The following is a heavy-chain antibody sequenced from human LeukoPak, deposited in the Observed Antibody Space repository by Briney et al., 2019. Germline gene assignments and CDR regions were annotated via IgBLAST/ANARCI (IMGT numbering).Heavy chain of an antibody. J-gene: IGHJ6*02. CDR3: ARGLRYFDWLRKYGMDV. CDR2: IGTAGDT. Sequence: GGSLRLSCAASGFTFSSYDMHWVRLATGKGLEWVSAIGTAGDTYYPGSVKGRFTISRENAKNSLYLQMNSLRAGDTAVYYCARGLRYFDWLRKYGMDVWGQGTTVTVSS. V-gene: IGHV3-13*01. D-gene: IGHD3-9*01. CDR1: GFTFSSYD.